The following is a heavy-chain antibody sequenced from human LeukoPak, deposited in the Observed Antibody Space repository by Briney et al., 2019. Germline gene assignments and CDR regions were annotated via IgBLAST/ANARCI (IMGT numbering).Heavy chain of an antibody. J-gene: IGHJ4*02. D-gene: IGHD4-17*01. V-gene: IGHV3-7*01. CDR1: GFTFSSDW. CDR2: IKQDGSEK. Sequence: GGSLRLSCAASGFTFSSDWMSWVRQAPGKGQEWVANIKQDGSEKYYVDSVKGRFTISRDNAKNSLYLQMNSLRAEDTAVYYCARATVTRVLDYYFDYWGQGTLVTVSS. CDR3: ARATVTRVLDYYFDY.